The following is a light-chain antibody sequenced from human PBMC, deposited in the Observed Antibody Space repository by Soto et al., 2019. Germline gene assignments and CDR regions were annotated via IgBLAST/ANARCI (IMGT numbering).Light chain of an antibody. CDR1: QAVNTR. J-gene: IGKJ1*01. CDR3: PQRSNWPRT. CDR2: DAS. V-gene: IGKV3-11*01. Sequence: EIVLTQSPATLSSFPGDRVTLSCRASQAVNTRLAWYQHKPGQPPRLLISDASNRATGIPARFSGSGSGTDFTLTICSLEPEDFAVYYCPQRSNWPRTFGQGTKVDIK.